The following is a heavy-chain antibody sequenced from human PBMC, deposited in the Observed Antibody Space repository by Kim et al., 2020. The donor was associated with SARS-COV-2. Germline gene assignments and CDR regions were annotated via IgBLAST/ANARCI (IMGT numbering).Heavy chain of an antibody. V-gene: IGHV5-51*01. D-gene: IGHD6-19*01. Sequence: GESLKISCKGSGYSFTSYWIGWVRQMSGKGLEWMGIIYPGDSDTRYSPSFQGQVTIAADKSISTAYLQWSSLKAADTAMYYCARPEQWLGSFDYWGQGTLVTVSS. CDR3: ARPEQWLGSFDY. CDR1: GYSFTSYW. CDR2: IYPGDSDT. J-gene: IGHJ4*02.